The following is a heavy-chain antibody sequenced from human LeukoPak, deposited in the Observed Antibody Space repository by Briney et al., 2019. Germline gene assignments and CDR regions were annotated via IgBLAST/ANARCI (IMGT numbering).Heavy chain of an antibody. V-gene: IGHV3-23*01. CDR3: AKSPFLTGYYVDP. CDR2: ISGSGGST. D-gene: IGHD3-9*01. Sequence: PGGSLRLSCAASGFTFSDYYMSWIRQAPGKGLEWVSAISGSGGSTYYADSVKGRFTISRDNSKNTLYLQMNSLRAEDTAVYYCAKSPFLTGYYVDPWGQGTLVTVSS. CDR1: GFTFSDYY. J-gene: IGHJ5*02.